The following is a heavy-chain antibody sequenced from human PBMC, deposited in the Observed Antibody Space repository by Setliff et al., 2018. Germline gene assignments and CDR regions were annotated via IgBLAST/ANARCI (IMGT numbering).Heavy chain of an antibody. CDR3: ARSRGAAGFANWFDP. CDR1: GGSISRGDYY. CDR2: IYYSGST. Sequence: PSETLSLTCTVSGGSISRGDYYWSWIRQHPGKGLEWIGYIYYSGSTYYNPSLKSRVTISVDTSKNQFSLKLSSVTAADTAVYYCARSRGAAGFANWFDPWGQGTPVTVS. D-gene: IGHD6-13*01. V-gene: IGHV4-31*03. J-gene: IGHJ5*02.